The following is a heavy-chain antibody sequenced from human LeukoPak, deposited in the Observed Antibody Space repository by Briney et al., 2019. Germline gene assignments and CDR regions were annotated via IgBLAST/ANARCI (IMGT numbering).Heavy chain of an antibody. D-gene: IGHD2-2*01. Sequence: SETLSLTCTVSGGSISSSSYYWGWIRQPPGKGLEWIGSIYYSGSTYYNPSLKSRVTISVDTSKNQFSLKLSSVTAADTAVYYCAMTDCSSTSCYLDYWGQGTLVTASS. CDR1: GGSISSSSYY. CDR2: IYYSGST. CDR3: AMTDCSSTSCYLDY. J-gene: IGHJ4*02. V-gene: IGHV4-39*01.